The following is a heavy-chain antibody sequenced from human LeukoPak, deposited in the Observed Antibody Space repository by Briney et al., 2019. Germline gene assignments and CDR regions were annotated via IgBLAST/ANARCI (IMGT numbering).Heavy chain of an antibody. CDR2: ISGSGGST. Sequence: GGSLRLSCAASGFTFSSYAMSWVRQAPGKGLEWVSAISGSGGSTYYADSVKGRFTISRDNSKNTLYLQMKSLRAEDTAVYYCAAGYSSGWYVRYFDYWGQGTLVTVPS. J-gene: IGHJ4*02. V-gene: IGHV3-23*01. D-gene: IGHD6-19*01. CDR3: AAGYSSGWYVRYFDY. CDR1: GFTFSSYA.